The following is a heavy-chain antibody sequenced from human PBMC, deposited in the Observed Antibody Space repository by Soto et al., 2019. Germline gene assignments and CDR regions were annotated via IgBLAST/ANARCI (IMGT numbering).Heavy chain of an antibody. CDR3: AKAGRGRIVATIMVYYYMDV. CDR1: GFTFSSYG. Sequence: GGSLRLSCAASGFTFSSYGMHWVRQAPGKGLEWVAVISYDGSNKYYADSVKGRFTISRDNSKNTLYLQMNSLRAEDTAVYYCAKAGRGRIVATIMVYYYMDVWGKGTTVTVSS. CDR2: ISYDGSNK. V-gene: IGHV3-30*18. J-gene: IGHJ6*03. D-gene: IGHD5-12*01.